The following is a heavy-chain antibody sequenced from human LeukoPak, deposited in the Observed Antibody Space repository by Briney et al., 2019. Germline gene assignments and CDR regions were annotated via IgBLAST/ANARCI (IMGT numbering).Heavy chain of an antibody. D-gene: IGHD1-14*01. J-gene: IGHJ6*03. V-gene: IGHV3-23*01. Sequence: GGSLRLSCAASGFTFSSYAMSWVRQAPGKGLEWVSAISGSGGSTYYADSVKGRFTISRDNSKNTLYLQMHSLTAEDTAVYYCAKGGTAPRRYYSYMDVWGKGTTVTVSS. CDR1: GFTFSSYA. CDR2: ISGSGGST. CDR3: AKGGTAPRRYYSYMDV.